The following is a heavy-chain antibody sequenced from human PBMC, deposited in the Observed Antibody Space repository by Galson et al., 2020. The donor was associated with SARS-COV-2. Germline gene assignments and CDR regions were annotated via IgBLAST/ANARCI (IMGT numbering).Heavy chain of an antibody. CDR2: INVDGSNM. D-gene: IGHD1-1*01. Sequence: GESLKISCSATGFTFSNSWMNWVRQIPGKGPVWVSRINVDGSNMDYMDSARGRFTISRDNARNTLYLQMNDLRVEDTAVYYCAKEGPTITTCLDAWGQGTTVIVSS. CDR1: GFTFSNSW. V-gene: IGHV3-74*01. J-gene: IGHJ6*02. CDR3: AKEGPTITTCLDA.